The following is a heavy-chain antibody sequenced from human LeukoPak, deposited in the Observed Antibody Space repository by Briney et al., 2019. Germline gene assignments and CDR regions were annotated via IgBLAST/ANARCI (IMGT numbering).Heavy chain of an antibody. CDR2: ISGTSTYK. V-gene: IGHV3-21*06. CDR3: TKRGDQYFFDS. CDR1: KFTFTDYT. J-gene: IGHJ4*02. Sequence: GGSLRLSCAASKFTFTDYTMNWVRQAPGKGLERVSSISGTSTYKHYADSVRGRFTISRDNTKNSLYLQMDSLTAEDSAVYFCTKRGDQYFFDSWGQGALVTVSS. D-gene: IGHD2-2*01.